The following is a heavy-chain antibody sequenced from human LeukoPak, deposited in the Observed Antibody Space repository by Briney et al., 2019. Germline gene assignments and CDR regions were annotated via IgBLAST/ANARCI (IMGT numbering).Heavy chain of an antibody. CDR1: GGSIRSYY. D-gene: IGHD3-22*01. CDR3: ARVTPHYYDSSGLYNWFDP. J-gene: IGHJ5*02. Sequence: PSETLSLTXTVSGGSIRSYYWSWIRQPPGKGLEWIGYIYYSGSTNYNPSLKSRVTISVDTSKNQFSLKLSSVTAADTAVYYCARVTPHYYDSSGLYNWFDPWGQGTLVTVSS. CDR2: IYYSGST. V-gene: IGHV4-59*01.